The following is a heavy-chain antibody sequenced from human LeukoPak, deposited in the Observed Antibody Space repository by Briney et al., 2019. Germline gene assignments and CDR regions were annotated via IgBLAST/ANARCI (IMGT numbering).Heavy chain of an antibody. CDR1: GYTFTSYG. V-gene: IGHV1-18*01. J-gene: IGHJ4*02. CDR2: ISAYNGNT. D-gene: IGHD1-26*01. Sequence: ASVKVSCRASGYTFTSYGISWVRQAPGQGLEWMGWISAYNGNTNYAQKLQGRVTMTTDTSTSTAYMELRSLRSEDTAFYYCARDGQTFRSGSYSDPFDYWGQGTLVTVS. CDR3: ARDGQTFRSGSYSDPFDY.